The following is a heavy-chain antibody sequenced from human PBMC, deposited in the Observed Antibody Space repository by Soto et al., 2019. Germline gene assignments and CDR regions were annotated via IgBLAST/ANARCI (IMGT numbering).Heavy chain of an antibody. CDR2: IIGSGGRT. V-gene: IGHV3-23*01. Sequence: EVQLLESGGGLVQPGGSLRLSCAASGFTFSSYAMSWVRQAPGKGLEWVSAIIGSGGRTYYADSVKGRFTISRDNSKNTLYLQMNSLRVEDTAVYYCAKDRIMGSTTFGGMDVGGQGTTVTVSS. J-gene: IGHJ6*02. CDR3: AKDRIMGSTTFGGMDV. CDR1: GFTFSSYA. D-gene: IGHD3-16*01.